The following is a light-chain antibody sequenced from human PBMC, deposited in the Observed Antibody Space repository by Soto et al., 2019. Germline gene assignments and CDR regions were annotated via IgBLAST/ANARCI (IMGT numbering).Light chain of an antibody. CDR2: DVS. V-gene: IGLV2-14*03. J-gene: IGLJ1*01. Sequence: QSVLTQPASVSGSPGQSITISCTGTSSEVGGYNYVSWYQHHPGKAPKLIIYDVSNRPSGVSIRFSASKSDNTASLNISGLQPEDEADYHCSSYTTSNTRQIVFGTGTKVTVL. CDR3: SSYTTSNTRQIV. CDR1: SSEVGGYNY.